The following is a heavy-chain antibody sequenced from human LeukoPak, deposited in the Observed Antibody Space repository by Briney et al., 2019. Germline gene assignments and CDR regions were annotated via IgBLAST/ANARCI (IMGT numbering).Heavy chain of an antibody. CDR1: GGSFSGYY. D-gene: IGHD3-10*01. J-gene: IGHJ6*04. CDR2: INHSGST. Sequence: SETLSPTCAVYGGSFSGYYWSWIRQPPGKGLEWIGEINHSGSTNYNPSLKSRVTISVDTSKNQFSLKLSSVTAADTAVYYCARGRGVIRSLYGMDVWGKGTTVTVSS. CDR3: ARGRGVIRSLYGMDV. V-gene: IGHV4-34*01.